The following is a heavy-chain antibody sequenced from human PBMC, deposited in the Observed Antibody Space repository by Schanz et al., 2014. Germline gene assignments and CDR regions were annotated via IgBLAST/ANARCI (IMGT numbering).Heavy chain of an antibody. CDR3: TKGRTFGR. J-gene: IGHJ4*02. V-gene: IGHV1-8*01. D-gene: IGHD3-16*01. CDR2: MNSKTGNT. CDR1: GYTFTSYD. Sequence: QLMQSGSEVRKPGASVKVSCKASGYTFTSYDINWVRQATGQGLEWMGWMNSKTGNTGYAQRFQGRVTMTRNTSITTAYLELSSLRSGDTAVYYCTKGRTFGRWGQGTLLTVSA.